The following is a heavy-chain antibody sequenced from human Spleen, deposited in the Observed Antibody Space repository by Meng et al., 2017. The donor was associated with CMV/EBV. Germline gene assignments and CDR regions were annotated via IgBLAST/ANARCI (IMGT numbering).Heavy chain of an antibody. CDR1: GFTVSNNY. Sequence: LRLSCAASGFTVSNNYMTWVRQAPGKGLEWVSVIYSGGVTFYADSVKGRFTISRDNSKNTLYLQMDSLRAKDTAVYYCARETKGHLDYWGHGTLVTVSS. V-gene: IGHV3-53*01. CDR3: ARETKGHLDY. J-gene: IGHJ4*01. CDR2: IYSGGVT.